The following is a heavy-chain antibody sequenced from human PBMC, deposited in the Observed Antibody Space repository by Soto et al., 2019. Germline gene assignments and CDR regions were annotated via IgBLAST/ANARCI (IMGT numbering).Heavy chain of an antibody. CDR2: ISSDGRDT. D-gene: IGHD6-19*01. CDR3: ARRSALGYGMAV. V-gene: IGHV3-30-3*01. Sequence: GGSLRLSCTGSGFTFNIYPIHWVRQAPGKGLEWVALISSDGRDTYYTDSVKGRLTVSRDNAKNTLYLQMGSLRAEDMAVYYCARRSALGYGMAVWGQGTTVTVSS. J-gene: IGHJ6*02. CDR1: GFTFNIYP.